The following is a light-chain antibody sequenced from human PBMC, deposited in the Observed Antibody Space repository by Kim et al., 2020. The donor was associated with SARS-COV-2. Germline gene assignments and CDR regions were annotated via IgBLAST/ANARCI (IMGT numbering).Light chain of an antibody. Sequence: ASVGARVTITCRAGQEIGKYLAGFQAKPGKPPKHLIYAASALQPGVPSRFSGSGSGTDFTLTVTSLQTEDVATYYCQKCDSAPWTFGQGTKVDIK. CDR3: QKCDSAPWT. V-gene: IGKV1-27*01. CDR1: QEIGKY. J-gene: IGKJ1*01. CDR2: AAS.